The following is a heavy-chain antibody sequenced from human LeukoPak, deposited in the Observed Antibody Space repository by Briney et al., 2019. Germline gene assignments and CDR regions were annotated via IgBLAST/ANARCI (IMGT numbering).Heavy chain of an antibody. Sequence: PGGSLRLSCVASGSSFSDQYMDWVRQAPGKGLQWVGRTGNKESRYTTEYAASVKGRFTISRDDSKNSLYLQMSSLKTEDTALYYCTRGYSGKSVYAFDIWGQGTMVTVSS. J-gene: IGHJ3*02. D-gene: IGHD1-26*01. CDR2: TGNKESRYTT. CDR3: TRGYSGKSVYAFDI. V-gene: IGHV3-72*01. CDR1: GSSFSDQY.